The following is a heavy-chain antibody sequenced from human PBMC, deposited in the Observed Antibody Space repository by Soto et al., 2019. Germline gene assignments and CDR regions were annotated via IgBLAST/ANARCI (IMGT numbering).Heavy chain of an antibody. CDR2: IYSGGST. D-gene: IGHD3-3*01. J-gene: IGHJ4*02. CDR3: ARTLWSLGYYFDC. Sequence: PGGSLRLSCAASGFTVRSNYMSWVRQAPGKGLEWVSVIYSGGSTYYADSVKGRFTISRDNSKNTLFLQMNSLRAEDTAVYYCARTLWSLGYYFDCWGQGTLVTVSS. CDR1: GFTVRSNY. V-gene: IGHV3-53*01.